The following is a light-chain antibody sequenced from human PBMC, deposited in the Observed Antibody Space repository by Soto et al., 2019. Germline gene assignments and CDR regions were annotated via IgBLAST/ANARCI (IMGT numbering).Light chain of an antibody. CDR3: QQCDTLPST. V-gene: IGKV3-20*01. Sequence: EIVLTQSPGTLSLSPGERATLSCRASQSIGNSYLAWYQQKSGQAPRLLMYAVSSRASGFPDRFSGSGSGTDFTLTISRLEPEDFAVYYCQQCDTLPSTFGQGTKLEIK. CDR2: AVS. CDR1: QSIGNSY. J-gene: IGKJ2*02.